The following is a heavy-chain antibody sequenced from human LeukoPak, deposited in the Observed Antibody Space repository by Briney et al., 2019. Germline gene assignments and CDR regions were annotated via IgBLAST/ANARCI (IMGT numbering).Heavy chain of an antibody. J-gene: IGHJ4*02. CDR2: INPNSGGT. CDR1: GYTFTGYY. Sequence: ASVKLSCKASGYTFTGYYMHWVRQAPGQGLEWMGRINPNSGGTNYAQKFQGRVTMTRDTSISRAYMELSRLRSDDTAVYYCARVSELYYDFWSGYPSPGYFDYWGQGTLVTVSS. D-gene: IGHD3-3*01. V-gene: IGHV1-2*06. CDR3: ARVSELYYDFWSGYPSPGYFDY.